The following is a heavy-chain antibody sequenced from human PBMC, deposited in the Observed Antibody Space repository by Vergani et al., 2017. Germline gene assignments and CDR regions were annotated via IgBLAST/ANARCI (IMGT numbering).Heavy chain of an antibody. CDR3: AREQAIATSFDY. CDR2: INPSGGST. Sequence: QVQLVQSGAEVKKPGSSVKVSCKASVGTFSSYAISWVRQAPGQGLEWMGIINPSGGSTSYAQKFQGRVTMTRDTSTSTVYMELSSLRSEDTAVYYCAREQAIATSFDYWGQGTLVTVSS. CDR1: VGTFSSYA. J-gene: IGHJ4*02. D-gene: IGHD5-24*01. V-gene: IGHV1-46*03.